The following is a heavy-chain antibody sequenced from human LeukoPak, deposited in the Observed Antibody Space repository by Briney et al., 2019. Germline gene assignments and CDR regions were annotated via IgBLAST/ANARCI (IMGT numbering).Heavy chain of an antibody. Sequence: ASVKVSCKASGYTFTSYYMHWVRQAPGQGLEWMGIIDPTTGDTTYAQKFQGRLTMTRDMSTSTVYMELSSLTSEDTAVFYWARYGFSTVWQGGWHAFDIWGQGTVVTVSS. J-gene: IGHJ3*02. CDR3: ARYGFSTVWQGGWHAFDI. CDR1: GYTFTSYY. D-gene: IGHD6-13*01. CDR2: IDPTTGDT. V-gene: IGHV1-46*01.